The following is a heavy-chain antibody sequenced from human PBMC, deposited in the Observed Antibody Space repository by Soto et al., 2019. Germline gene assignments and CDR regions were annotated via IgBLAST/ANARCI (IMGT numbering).Heavy chain of an antibody. CDR2: IFYSGTT. D-gene: IGHD5-18*01. V-gene: IGHV4-39*02. Sequence: SETLSLTCTVSGGSISTSRYYWGWIRQPPGKGLEWIGSIFYSGTTYYNPSLKSRVTISVDTSKNEFSLRLSSVTAADTAVYYCAREMSAMVSKRDRFDPWGQGTLVTVSS. CDR1: GGSISTSRYY. CDR3: AREMSAMVSKRDRFDP. J-gene: IGHJ5*02.